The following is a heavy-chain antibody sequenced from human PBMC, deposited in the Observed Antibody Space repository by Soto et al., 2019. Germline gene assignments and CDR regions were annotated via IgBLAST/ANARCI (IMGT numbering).Heavy chain of an antibody. CDR1: GGTFSSYA. CDR2: IIPIFGTA. V-gene: IGHV1-69*06. J-gene: IGHJ6*02. D-gene: IGHD6-13*01. Sequence: ASVKVSCKASGGTFSSYAISWVRQAPGQGLEWMGGIIPIFGTANYAQKFQGRVTITADKSTSTAYMELSSLRSEDTAVYYCARGDTSSSWYLNYYYYGMDVWGQGTTVTVS. CDR3: ARGDTSSSWYLNYYYYGMDV.